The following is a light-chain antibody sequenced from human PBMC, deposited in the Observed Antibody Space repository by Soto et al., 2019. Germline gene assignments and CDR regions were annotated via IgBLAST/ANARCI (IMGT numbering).Light chain of an antibody. CDR1: QSVSSNY. CDR2: GAS. Sequence: VFTQSPGTLSLSPGERATLSCRASQSVSSNYLAWYQQRPGQAPRLLIYGASSRATGIPDRFSGSGSGTDFTLTISRLEPEDSAVYFCQHYSSQTFGQGTKVDI. CDR3: QHYSSQT. J-gene: IGKJ1*01. V-gene: IGKV3-20*01.